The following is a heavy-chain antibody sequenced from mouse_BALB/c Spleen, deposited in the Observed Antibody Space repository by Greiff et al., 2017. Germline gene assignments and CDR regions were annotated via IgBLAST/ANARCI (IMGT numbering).Heavy chain of an antibody. CDR2: IDPENGNT. CDR3: ARGLAGTGAMDD. V-gene: IGHV14-1*02. Sequence: VQLQQSGAELVRPGALVKLSCKASGFNIKDYYMHWVKQRPEQGLEWIGWIDPENGNTIYDPKFQGKASITADTSSNTAYLQLSSLTSEDTAVYYCARGLAGTGAMDDWGQGTSVTVSS. D-gene: IGHD4-1*01. J-gene: IGHJ4*01. CDR1: GFNIKDYY.